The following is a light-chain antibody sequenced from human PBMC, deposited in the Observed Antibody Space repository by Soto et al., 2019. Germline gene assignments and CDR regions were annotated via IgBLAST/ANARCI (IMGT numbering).Light chain of an antibody. CDR3: QTWSTGIQV. J-gene: IGLJ3*02. V-gene: IGLV4-69*01. Sequence: QSVLTQSPSASASLGASVKITCTLTSGHSDYAIAWHQQRPERGPRFLMKINTDGSHRKGDGVPDRFSGSSSGAERYLTISSLQSEDEADYYCQTWSTGIQVFGGGTKLTV. CDR2: INTDGSH. CDR1: SGHSDYA.